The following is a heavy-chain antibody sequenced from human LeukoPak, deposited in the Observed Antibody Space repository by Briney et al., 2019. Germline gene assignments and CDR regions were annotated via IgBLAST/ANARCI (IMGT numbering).Heavy chain of an antibody. CDR3: AKGSKEVLFTRDHHMDV. CDR1: GFTFTSYG. Sequence: HPGGSLRLSCAASGFTFTSYGIHWVRQAPGKGLEWVAFIRYDGSKKYYADSVKGRFTISRDNSKNTLYLQMNSLRAEDTAVYYCAKGSKEVLFTRDHHMDVWGKGTTVT. D-gene: IGHD3-3*01. V-gene: IGHV3-30*02. CDR2: IRYDGSKK. J-gene: IGHJ6*03.